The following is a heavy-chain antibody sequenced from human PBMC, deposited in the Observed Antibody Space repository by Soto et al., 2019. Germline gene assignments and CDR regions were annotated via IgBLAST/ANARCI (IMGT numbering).Heavy chain of an antibody. J-gene: IGHJ6*02. Sequence: SQTLSLTCAISGDSVSSNSAAWNWIRQSPSRGLEWLGRTYYRSKWYNDYAVSVKSRITINPDTSKNQFSLQLNSVTPEDTAVYYCARGGGSSDKLYYYYGMDVWGQGTTVTVSS. CDR3: ARGGGSSDKLYYYYGMDV. D-gene: IGHD6-6*01. CDR2: TYYRSKWYN. V-gene: IGHV6-1*01. CDR1: GDSVSSNSAA.